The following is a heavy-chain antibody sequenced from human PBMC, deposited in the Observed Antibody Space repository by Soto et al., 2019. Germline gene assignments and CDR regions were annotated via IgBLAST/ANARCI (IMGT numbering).Heavy chain of an antibody. J-gene: IGHJ4*02. V-gene: IGHV1-69*12. D-gene: IGHD3-10*01. CDR2: IIPIFGTT. CDR1: GGTFSSYA. CDR3: ARDTFSVVRGVIPLVKGYFVS. Sequence: QVQLVQSGAEVKKPGSSVKVSCKASGGTFSSYAISWVRQAPGQGLEWMGGIIPIFGTTTYAQKFQGRVTITADESTSTAYLELSRLKSEDTAVYYCARDTFSVVRGVIPLVKGYFVSLGQGTLVTVSS.